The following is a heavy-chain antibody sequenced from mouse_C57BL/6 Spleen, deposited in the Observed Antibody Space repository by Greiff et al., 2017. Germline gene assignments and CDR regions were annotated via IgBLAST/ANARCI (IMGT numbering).Heavy chain of an antibody. CDR3: TRDDGDGYYYFDY. V-gene: IGHV5-9-1*02. Sequence: EVQRVESGEGLVKPGGSLKLSCAASGFTFSSYAMSWVRQTPEKRLEWVAYISSGGDYSYYADTVKGRFTISRDNARNTLYLQMSSLKSEDTAMYYCTRDDGDGYYYFDYWGQGTTLTVSS. J-gene: IGHJ2*01. CDR2: ISSGGDYS. D-gene: IGHD2-3*01. CDR1: GFTFSSYA.